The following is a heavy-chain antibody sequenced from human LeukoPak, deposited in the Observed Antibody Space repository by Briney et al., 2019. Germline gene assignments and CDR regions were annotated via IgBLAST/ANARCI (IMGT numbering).Heavy chain of an antibody. CDR1: GFTFSSYN. J-gene: IGHJ4*02. D-gene: IGHD3-10*01. V-gene: IGHV3-11*05. CDR2: ISSSSSYT. Sequence: GGSLRLSCAASGFTFSSYNMSWIRQAPGKGLEWVSYISSSSSYTNYADSVKGRFTISRDNAKNSLYLQMNSLRAEDTAVYYCARDRLYGSGSYWFDYWGQGTLVTVSS. CDR3: ARDRLYGSGSYWFDY.